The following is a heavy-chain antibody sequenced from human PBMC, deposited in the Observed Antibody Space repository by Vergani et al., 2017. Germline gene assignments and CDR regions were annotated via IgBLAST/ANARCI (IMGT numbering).Heavy chain of an antibody. J-gene: IGHJ6*02. CDR3: ARHPQSSSTRYYYYYGMDV. CDR2: ISWNSGAV. CDR1: GITFWKFG. Sequence: EVDLVESGGGLAQPGGSLRLSCEASGITFWKFGMHWVRQGPGKGLEWVSGISWNSGAVDYADSVRGRFTISRDNAKNSLYLQMNSLRAEDTAVYYCARHPQSSSTRYYYYYGMDVWGQGTTVTVSS. V-gene: IGHV3-9*01. D-gene: IGHD2-2*01.